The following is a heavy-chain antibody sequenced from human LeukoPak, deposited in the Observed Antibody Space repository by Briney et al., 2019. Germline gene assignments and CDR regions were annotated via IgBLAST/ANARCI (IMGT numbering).Heavy chain of an antibody. V-gene: IGHV3-48*03. D-gene: IGHD2-8*01. CDR2: ISSSSSTI. J-gene: IGHJ4*02. Sequence: HPGGSLRLSCAASGFTVSTYEMDWVRQAPGKGLEWVSFISSSSSTIYYADSVKGRFTISRDNAKNSLFLQMNSLRAEDTAVYYCARVYNGFDYWGQGTLATVSS. CDR3: ARVYNGFDY. CDR1: GFTVSTYE.